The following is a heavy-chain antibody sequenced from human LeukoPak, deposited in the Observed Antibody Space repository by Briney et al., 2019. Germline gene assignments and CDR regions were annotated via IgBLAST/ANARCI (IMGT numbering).Heavy chain of an antibody. V-gene: IGHV4-59*01. J-gene: IGHJ4*02. CDR1: GGSISSYY. D-gene: IGHD3-22*01. CDR3: ARVTGYMIEDYFDY. CDR2: IYYSGST. Sequence: PSETLSLTCTVSGGSISSYYWSWIRQPPGKGLEWIGYIYYSGSTNYNPSLKSRVTISVDTSKNQFSLKLRSVTAADTAVYYCARVTGYMIEDYFDYWGQGTLVTVSS.